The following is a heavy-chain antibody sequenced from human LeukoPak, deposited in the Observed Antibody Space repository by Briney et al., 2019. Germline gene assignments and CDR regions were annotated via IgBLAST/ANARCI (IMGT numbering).Heavy chain of an antibody. Sequence: AGGSLRLSCAASGFTFSSYWMSWVRQAPGKGLEWVANIKQDGSEKYYVDSVKGRFTISRDNAKNSLYLQMNSLRAEDTAVYYCARTGSESYDFWSGYYKFDYWGQGTLITVSS. J-gene: IGHJ4*02. V-gene: IGHV3-7*01. CDR2: IKQDGSEK. CDR3: ARTGSESYDFWSGYYKFDY. CDR1: GFTFSSYW. D-gene: IGHD3-3*01.